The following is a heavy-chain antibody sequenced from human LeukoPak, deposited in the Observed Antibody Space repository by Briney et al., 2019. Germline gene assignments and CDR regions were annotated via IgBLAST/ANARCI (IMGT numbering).Heavy chain of an antibody. CDR2: INPSGGST. CDR3: ARESGYVEMAPALDY. V-gene: IGHV1-46*01. J-gene: IGHJ4*02. D-gene: IGHD5-24*01. CDR1: GYTFTSYY. Sequence: ASVKVSCKASGYTFTSYYMHWVRQAPGQGLEWMGIINPSGGSTSYAQKFQGRVTMTRDMSTSTVYMELSSLRSEDTAVYYCARESGYVEMAPALDYWGQGTLVTVSS.